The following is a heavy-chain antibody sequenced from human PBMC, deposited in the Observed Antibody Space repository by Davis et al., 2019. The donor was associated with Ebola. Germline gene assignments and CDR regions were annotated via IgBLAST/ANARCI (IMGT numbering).Heavy chain of an antibody. V-gene: IGHV3-30-3*01. Sequence: GESLKISCAASGFTFNQYAMNWVRQAPGKGLEWVAVISYDGSNKYYADSVKGRFTISRDNSKNTLYLQMNSLRAEDTAVYYCARDAFSGRIDYWGQGTLVTVSS. CDR2: ISYDGSNK. CDR3: ARDAFSGRIDY. D-gene: IGHD5-12*01. CDR1: GFTFNQYA. J-gene: IGHJ4*02.